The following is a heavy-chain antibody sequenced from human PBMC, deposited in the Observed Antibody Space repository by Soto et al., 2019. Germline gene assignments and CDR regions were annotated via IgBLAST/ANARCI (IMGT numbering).Heavy chain of an antibody. D-gene: IGHD6-13*01. CDR1: GYSFTSYW. V-gene: IGHV5-51*01. J-gene: IGHJ5*02. Sequence: GESLKISCKGSGYSFTSYWTGWVRQMPGKGLEWMGIIYPGDSDTRYSPSFQGQVTISANKSISTAYLQWSSLRAEDTAVYYCTRDASRDSSARGWFDPWGPGTLVTVSS. CDR2: IYPGDSDT. CDR3: TRDASRDSSARGWFDP.